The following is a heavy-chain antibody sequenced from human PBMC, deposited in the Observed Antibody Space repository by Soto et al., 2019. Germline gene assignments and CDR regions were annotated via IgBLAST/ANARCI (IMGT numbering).Heavy chain of an antibody. CDR1: GFTFSNAW. CDR3: SARYFDWLLNEYDY. D-gene: IGHD3-9*01. CDR2: IKSKTDGGTT. J-gene: IGHJ4*02. Sequence: VQLVESGGGLVKPGGSRRLSCAASGFTFSNAWMSWVRQPPGKGLEWVGRIKSKTDGGTTDYSAPVKGRFAISRDDSKNTLYLQMNSLKTEDTAVYYWSARYFDWLLNEYDYWGQGTLVTVSS. V-gene: IGHV3-15*01.